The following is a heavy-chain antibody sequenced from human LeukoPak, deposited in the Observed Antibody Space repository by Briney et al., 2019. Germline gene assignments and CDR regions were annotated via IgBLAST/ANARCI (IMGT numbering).Heavy chain of an antibody. V-gene: IGHV3-9*01. CDR3: AKDRGRYYYDSSDPQYYFDY. CDR2: ISWNSGSI. Sequence: GRSLRLSCAASGFTFDDYAMHWVRQAPGKGLEWVSGISWNSGSIGYADSVKGRFTISRDNAKNSLYLQMNSLRAEDTALYYCAKDRGRYYYDSSDPQYYFDYWGRGTLVTVSS. D-gene: IGHD3-22*01. CDR1: GFTFDDYA. J-gene: IGHJ4*02.